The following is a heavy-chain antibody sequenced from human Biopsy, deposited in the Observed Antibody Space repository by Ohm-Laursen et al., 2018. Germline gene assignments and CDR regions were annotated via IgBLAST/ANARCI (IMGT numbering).Heavy chain of an antibody. J-gene: IGHJ5*02. CDR1: GGTFSSYV. Sequence: VKISCKASGGTFSSYVISWVRQAPGQGLEWTGRIIPTFDTPTYAPDFQGRVTFTADKSTGTAHLDLSRLRSEDTAIYYCAGGAAKGNPYDHWGQGTLVTVSS. V-gene: IGHV1-69*13. D-gene: IGHD3-10*01. CDR2: IIPTFDTP. CDR3: AGGAAKGNPYDH.